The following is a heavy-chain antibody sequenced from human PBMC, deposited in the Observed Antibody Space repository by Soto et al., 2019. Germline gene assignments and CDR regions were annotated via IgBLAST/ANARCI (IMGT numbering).Heavy chain of an antibody. J-gene: IGHJ5*02. CDR2: TYYRSKWYN. CDR3: ARDKHDYFNRGIGFDT. CDR1: GDSVSSNGAA. Sequence: SQTLSLTCAISGDSVSSNGAAWNWIRQSPSRGLEWLGRTYYRSKWYNDYAVSVNSRININPDTSKSQFSLQLNSVTPEDTAVYYCARDKHDYFNRGIGFDTWGQGILVTVLL. V-gene: IGHV6-1*01. D-gene: IGHD4-17*01.